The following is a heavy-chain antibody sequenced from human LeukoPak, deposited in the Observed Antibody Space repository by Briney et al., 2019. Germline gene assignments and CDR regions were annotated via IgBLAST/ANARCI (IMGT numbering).Heavy chain of an antibody. CDR2: INWNSAST. Sequence: SGGSLRLSCAASGFTFEDYAMHWVRQAPGKGLEWVSGINWNSASTGYADSVKGRFTISRDNVMSSLYLQMNSLRPEDTALYYCVKDRRNPYRPEGPFDPWAQGTLVTVSS. J-gene: IGHJ5*02. D-gene: IGHD1-14*01. CDR1: GFTFEDYA. V-gene: IGHV3-9*01. CDR3: VKDRRNPYRPEGPFDP.